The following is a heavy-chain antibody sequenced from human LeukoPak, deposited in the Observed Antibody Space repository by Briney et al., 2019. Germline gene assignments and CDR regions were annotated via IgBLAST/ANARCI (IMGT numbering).Heavy chain of an antibody. CDR2: IIPIFGTA. CDR1: GYTFTSYG. CDR3: AREGPKDSVHYGMDV. D-gene: IGHD3-10*02. V-gene: IGHV1-69*13. Sequence: ASVKVSCKASGYTFTSYGISWVRQAPGQGLEWMGGIIPIFGTANYAQKFQGRVTITADESTSTAYMELSSLRSEDTAVYYCAREGPKDSVHYGMDVWGQGTTVTVSS. J-gene: IGHJ6*02.